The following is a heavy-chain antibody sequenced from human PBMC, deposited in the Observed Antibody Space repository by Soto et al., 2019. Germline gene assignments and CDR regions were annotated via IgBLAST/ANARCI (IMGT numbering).Heavy chain of an antibody. J-gene: IGHJ4*02. CDR2: IRSDGHDT. CDR3: VRGGQFYSVPLDY. CDR1: GPTISGYW. D-gene: IGHD1-26*01. Sequence: EVQLVESGGGLVRPGGSLTLSCAASGPTISGYWMHWVRQAPGEGLVWVSRIRSDGHDTTYADSAKGRFTISRDNAKNTLYLQMYSLRAEDTAVYYCVRGGQFYSVPLDYWGQGTLVTVSS. V-gene: IGHV3-74*03.